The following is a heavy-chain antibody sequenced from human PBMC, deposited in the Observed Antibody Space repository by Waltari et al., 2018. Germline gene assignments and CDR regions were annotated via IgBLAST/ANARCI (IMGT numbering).Heavy chain of an antibody. D-gene: IGHD3-16*01. Sequence: EVQLLESGGGLVQPGWSLRLSCPASGFTFSSSAMRWVPQGPGKGLDWVSTIRGSGDSTYYADSVKGRFTISRDNSKNKLYLQMNSLRAEDTAVYYCAKGGGFDPWGQGTLVTVSS. V-gene: IGHV3-23*01. CDR1: GFTFSSSA. CDR3: AKGGGFDP. CDR2: IRGSGDST. J-gene: IGHJ5*02.